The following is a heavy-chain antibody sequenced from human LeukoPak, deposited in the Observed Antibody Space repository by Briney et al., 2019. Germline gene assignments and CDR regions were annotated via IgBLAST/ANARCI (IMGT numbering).Heavy chain of an antibody. V-gene: IGHV1-69*05. Sequence: SVKVSCKASGGTFSSYAISWVRQAPGQGLEWMGGIIPIFGTANYAQKFQGRVTITTDESTSTAYMELSSLRSEDTAVYYCARGFTGNGVCYGFDPWGQGTLVTVSS. CDR1: GGTFSSYA. D-gene: IGHD2-8*01. CDR2: IIPIFGTA. J-gene: IGHJ5*02. CDR3: ARGFTGNGVCYGFDP.